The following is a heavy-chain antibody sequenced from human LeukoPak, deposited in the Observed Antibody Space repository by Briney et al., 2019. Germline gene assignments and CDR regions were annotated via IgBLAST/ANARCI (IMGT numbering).Heavy chain of an antibody. CDR1: GGSITSDDCY. Sequence: SETLSLTCTVSGGSITSDDCYWTWVRQPPGEGLEWIGSINYRGTTYYDPSLKGRGTISVDTSKNQFSLNLNSVTAADTAVYYCARLCGVNTYSNYFDYWGQGTLITVSS. D-gene: IGHD2-15*01. CDR2: INYRGTT. CDR3: ARLCGVNTYSNYFDY. J-gene: IGHJ4*02. V-gene: IGHV4-39*01.